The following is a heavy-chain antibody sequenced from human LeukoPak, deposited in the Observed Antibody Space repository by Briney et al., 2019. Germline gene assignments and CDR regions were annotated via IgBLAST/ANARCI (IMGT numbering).Heavy chain of an antibody. V-gene: IGHV3-11*04. CDR2: ISSSGSTI. CDR1: GFTFSDYY. Sequence: GGSLRLSCAASGFTFSDYYMSWIRQAPGKGLEWVSYISSSGSTIYYADSVKGRFTISRDNAKNSLYLQMNSLRAEDTAVYYCASDMVRGVIIKPPDCWGQGSLVTVSS. J-gene: IGHJ4*02. CDR3: ASDMVRGVIIKPPDC. D-gene: IGHD3-10*01.